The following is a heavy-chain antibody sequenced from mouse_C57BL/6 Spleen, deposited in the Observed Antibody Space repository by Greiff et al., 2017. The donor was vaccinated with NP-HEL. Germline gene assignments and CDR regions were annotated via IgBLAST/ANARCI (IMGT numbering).Heavy chain of an antibody. J-gene: IGHJ1*03. CDR1: GYTFTSYW. CDR3: AREELLRYRYWYFDV. D-gene: IGHD1-1*01. Sequence: VQLQQPGAELVKPGASVKLSCKASGYTFTSYWMHWVKQRPGRGLEWIGRIDPNSGGTTYNEKFKSKATLTVDKPSSTAYMQLSSLTSEDSAVYNCAREELLRYRYWYFDVWGTGTTVTVSS. CDR2: IDPNSGGT. V-gene: IGHV1-72*01.